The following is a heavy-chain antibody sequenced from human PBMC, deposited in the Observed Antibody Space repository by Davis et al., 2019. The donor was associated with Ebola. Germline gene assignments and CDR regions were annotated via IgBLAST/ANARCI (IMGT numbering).Heavy chain of an antibody. CDR3: ARGGISFDY. Sequence: GESLKISCAASGFTFSNYGMNWVRQAPGKGLEWVSSISGGGDYKYYADSVKGRFTISRDNAKNSVYLQMNSLRAEDTAVYFCARGGISFDYWGQGTLVTVSS. J-gene: IGHJ4*02. V-gene: IGHV3-21*01. CDR1: GFTFSNYG. CDR2: ISGGGDYK.